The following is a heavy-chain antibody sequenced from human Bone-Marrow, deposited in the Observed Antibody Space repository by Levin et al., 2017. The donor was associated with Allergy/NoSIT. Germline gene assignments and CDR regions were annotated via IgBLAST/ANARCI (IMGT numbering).Heavy chain of an antibody. CDR2: IYHSGST. CDR1: GGSFRSYY. CDR3: ASDVMRGTFYH. V-gene: IGHV4-59*01. D-gene: IGHD1-1*01. J-gene: IGHJ4*02. Sequence: SCTVSGGSFRSYYWSWIRQSPGKGLEWIGDIYHSGSTNYNPSLRSRVTISVDTSKNQFSLKVKSVTAADSAVYYCASDVMRGTFYHWNQGTLVTVSS.